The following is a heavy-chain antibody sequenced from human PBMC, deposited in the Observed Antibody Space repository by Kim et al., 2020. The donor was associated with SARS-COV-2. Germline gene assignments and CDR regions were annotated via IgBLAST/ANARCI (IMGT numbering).Heavy chain of an antibody. CDR3: ARSLLGQSAEYFQH. CDR2: ISSSSSTI. D-gene: IGHD3-10*01. J-gene: IGHJ1*01. CDR1: GFTFSSYS. V-gene: IGHV3-48*04. Sequence: GGSLRLSCAASGFTFSSYSMNWVRQAPGKGLEWVSYISSSSSTIYYADSVKGRFTISRDNAKNSLYLQMNSLRAEDTAVYYCARSLLGQSAEYFQHWGQGTLVTVSS.